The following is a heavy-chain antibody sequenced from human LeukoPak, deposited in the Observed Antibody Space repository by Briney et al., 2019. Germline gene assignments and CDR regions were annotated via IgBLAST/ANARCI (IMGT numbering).Heavy chain of an antibody. J-gene: IGHJ4*02. CDR3: ARDQWLDY. V-gene: IGHV3-48*01. CDR1: GFTCSGYI. Sequence: GGSLRLSCAASGFTCSGYIMNWVRQAPGKGLEWVSFIGTSGNTIYYADSVKGRFTVSRDNAKNSLYLQMNSLRAEDTAVYYCARDQWLDYWGQGTLVTVSS. CDR2: IGTSGNTI. D-gene: IGHD6-19*01.